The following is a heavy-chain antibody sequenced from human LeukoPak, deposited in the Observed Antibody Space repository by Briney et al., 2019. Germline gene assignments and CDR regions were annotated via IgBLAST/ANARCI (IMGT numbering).Heavy chain of an antibody. D-gene: IGHD6-19*01. J-gene: IGHJ3*02. Sequence: GGSLRLSCAASGFIFSSYEMNWVRQAPGKGLEWVSYISSSGSTIYYADSVKGRFTISRDNAKNSLYLQMNSLRAEDTAVYYCAREPRRRIAVAGTSDAFDIWGQGTMVTVSS. CDR2: ISSSGSTI. V-gene: IGHV3-48*03. CDR3: AREPRRRIAVAGTSDAFDI. CDR1: GFIFSSYE.